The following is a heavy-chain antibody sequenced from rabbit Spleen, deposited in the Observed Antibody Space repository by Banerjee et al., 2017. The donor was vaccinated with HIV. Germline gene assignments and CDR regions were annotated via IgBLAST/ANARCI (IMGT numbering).Heavy chain of an antibody. D-gene: IGHD1-1*01. V-gene: IGHV1S40*01. J-gene: IGHJ6*01. CDR2: IDAGSSGFT. Sequence: QSLEESGGDLVKPGASLTLTCTASGVSFSSSSYMCWVRKAPGKGLEWIACIDAGSSGFTYFATWAKGRFTCSKTSSTTVTLQMTRLTAADTATYFCARDTSSSFSSYGMDLWGQCTLVTVS. CDR3: ARDTSSSFSSYGMDL. CDR1: GVSFSSSSY.